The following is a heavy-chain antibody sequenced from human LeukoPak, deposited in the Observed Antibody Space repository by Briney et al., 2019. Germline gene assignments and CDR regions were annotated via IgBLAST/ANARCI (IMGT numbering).Heavy chain of an antibody. CDR3: ALEVLWDYYYGMDV. D-gene: IGHD2-21*01. Sequence: GGSLRLSCAASGFTFSSYEMTWVRQAPGKGLEWVSYISSSGSTIYYADSVKGRFTISRDNAKNSLYLQMNSLRAEDTAVYYCALEVLWDYYYGMDVWGQGTTVTVSS. J-gene: IGHJ6*02. V-gene: IGHV3-48*03. CDR1: GFTFSSYE. CDR2: ISSSGSTI.